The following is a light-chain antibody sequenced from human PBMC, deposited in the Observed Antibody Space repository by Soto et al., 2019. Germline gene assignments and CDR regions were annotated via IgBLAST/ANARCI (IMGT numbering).Light chain of an antibody. CDR2: KAS. CDR1: QYISSW. J-gene: IGKJ1*01. V-gene: IGKV1-5*03. Sequence: DIQMTQSPSTLSASVGDRVTITCRASQYISSWLAWYQQKPGKAPKLLIYKASSLESGVPSRFSGSGSGTEFPLTISSLQPDDCATYYCQQYNSQRTFGQGTKVEIK. CDR3: QQYNSQRT.